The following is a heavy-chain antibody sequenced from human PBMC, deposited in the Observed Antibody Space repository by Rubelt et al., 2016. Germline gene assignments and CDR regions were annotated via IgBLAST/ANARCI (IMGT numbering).Heavy chain of an antibody. Sequence: SGGGVVQPGRSLRLSCAASGFTFSSYGMHWVRQAPGKGLEWVAVIWYDGSNKYYADSVKGRFTISRDNSKNTLYLQMNSLRAEDTAVYYCARGKGSTSYALDYWGQGTLVTVSS. D-gene: IGHD2-2*01. CDR1: GFTFSSYG. CDR2: IWYDGSNK. CDR3: ARGKGSTSYALDY. V-gene: IGHV3-33*01. J-gene: IGHJ4*02.